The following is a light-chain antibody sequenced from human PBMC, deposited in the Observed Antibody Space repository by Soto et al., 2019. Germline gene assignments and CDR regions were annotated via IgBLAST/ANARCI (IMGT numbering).Light chain of an antibody. CDR1: QSVGSD. Sequence: EIVMTQSPATLSVSPGERATLSCRASQSVGSDLAWYQQKPGQAPRRLSYGASTRATGIPARFSGSRSGTEFTLPTSSLQSADFAVDYCQQYNNWPRTFGQGTKVDIK. V-gene: IGKV3-15*01. CDR3: QQYNNWPRT. CDR2: GAS. J-gene: IGKJ1*01.